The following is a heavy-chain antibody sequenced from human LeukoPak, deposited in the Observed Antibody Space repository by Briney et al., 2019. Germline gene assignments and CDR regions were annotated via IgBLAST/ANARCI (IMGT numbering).Heavy chain of an antibody. Sequence: SETLSLTCAVYGGSFSGYYWSWIRQPPGKGLEWIGSIYYSGSTYYNPSLKSRVTISVDTSKNQFSLKLSSVTAADTAVYYCARRGMYSSSWYDYWGQGTLATVSS. J-gene: IGHJ4*02. CDR2: IYYSGST. V-gene: IGHV4-34*01. CDR3: ARRGMYSSSWYDY. D-gene: IGHD6-13*01. CDR1: GGSFSGYY.